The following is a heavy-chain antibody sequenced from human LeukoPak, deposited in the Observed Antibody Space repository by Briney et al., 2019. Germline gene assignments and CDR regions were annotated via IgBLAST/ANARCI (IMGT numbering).Heavy chain of an antibody. CDR1: GGSISSGDYY. V-gene: IGHV4-30-4*08. CDR2: IYYSGST. D-gene: IGHD2-2*01. J-gene: IGHJ5*02. Sequence: SQTLSLTRTVSGGSISSGDYYWSWIRQPPGKVLEWIGYIYYSGSTYYNPSLKSRVTISVDTSKNQFSLKLSSVTAADTAVYYCARGNDCSSTSCYRTDWFDPWGQGTLVTVSS. CDR3: ARGNDCSSTSCYRTDWFDP.